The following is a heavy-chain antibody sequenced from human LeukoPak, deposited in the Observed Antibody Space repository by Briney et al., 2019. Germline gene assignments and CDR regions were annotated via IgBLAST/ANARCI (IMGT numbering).Heavy chain of an antibody. CDR3: ARDMGFLEWLPFH. J-gene: IGHJ4*02. V-gene: IGHV3-7*01. D-gene: IGHD3-3*01. CDR1: GFTFSSYW. Sequence: GGSLRLSCAASGFTFSSYWMSWVRQAPGKGLEWVANIKQDGSEKYYVDSVKGRFTISRDNAKNSLYLQMNSLRAEDTAVYYCARDMGFLEWLPFHWGQGTLVTVSS. CDR2: IKQDGSEK.